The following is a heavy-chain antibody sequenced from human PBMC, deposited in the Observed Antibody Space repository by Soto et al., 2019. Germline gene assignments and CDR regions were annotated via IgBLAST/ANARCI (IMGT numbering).Heavy chain of an antibody. D-gene: IGHD2-15*01. Sequence: GGSLRLSCAASGFSFSSYWMSWVRQAPGKGLQWVANIKQDGSQKYYVDSVKGRFTIYRDNAKNSLYLQMNSLRAEDTAIYYCARPYCSGGSCYNWFDPWGQGTLVTVSS. CDR1: GFSFSSYW. V-gene: IGHV3-7*03. CDR3: ARPYCSGGSCYNWFDP. CDR2: IKQDGSQK. J-gene: IGHJ5*02.